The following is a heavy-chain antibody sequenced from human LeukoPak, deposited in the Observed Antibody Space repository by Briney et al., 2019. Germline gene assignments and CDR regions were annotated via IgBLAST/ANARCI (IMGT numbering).Heavy chain of an antibody. CDR1: GFTFDDYA. V-gene: IGHV3-9*01. CDR3: AKDQDIVDYYGMDV. D-gene: IGHD2-15*01. CDR2: ISWNSGSI. Sequence: QPGRSLRLSCAASGFTFDDYAMHWVRQAPGKGLEWVSGISWNSGSIGYADSVKGRFTISRGNAKNSLYLQMNSLRAEDTALYYCAKDQDIVDYYGMDVWGQGTTVTVSS. J-gene: IGHJ6*02.